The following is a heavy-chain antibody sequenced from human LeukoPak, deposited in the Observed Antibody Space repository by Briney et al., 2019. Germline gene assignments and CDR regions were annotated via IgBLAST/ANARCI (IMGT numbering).Heavy chain of an antibody. CDR2: ISYDGSNK. CDR3: AKDRFDILTGYYIND. V-gene: IGHV3-30*18. CDR1: GFTFSSYG. D-gene: IGHD3-9*01. Sequence: GGSLRLSWAAAGFTFSSYGMHWVRQAPGKGLEWVAVISYDGSNKYYADSVKGRFTISRDNSKNTLYLQMNSLRAEDTAVYYCAKDRFDILTGYYINDWGQGTLVTVSS. J-gene: IGHJ4*02.